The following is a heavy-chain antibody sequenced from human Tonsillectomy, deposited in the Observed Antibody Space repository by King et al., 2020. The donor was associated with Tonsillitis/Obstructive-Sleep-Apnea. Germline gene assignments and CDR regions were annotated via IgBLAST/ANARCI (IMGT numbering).Heavy chain of an antibody. CDR3: ARHRRDYGFDY. CDR2: IYHSGST. V-gene: IGHV4-4*02. J-gene: IGHJ4*02. CDR1: GDSISSNNW. D-gene: IGHD4-17*01. Sequence: VQLQESGPGLVKPSGTLSLTCAVSGDSISSNNWWSWVRQPPGKGLEWLGEIYHSGSTTYSPSLESRLTISVDKSKNQFSLKLNSVTAADTAVYYCARHRRDYGFDYWGQGTLVPVSS.